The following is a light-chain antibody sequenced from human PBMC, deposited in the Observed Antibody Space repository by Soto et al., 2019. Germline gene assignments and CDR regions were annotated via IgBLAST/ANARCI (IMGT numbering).Light chain of an antibody. V-gene: IGKV1-12*01. CDR3: QQNNSVPRT. CDR2: AAS. CDR1: QDISNC. J-gene: IGKJ4*01. Sequence: DIQMTQSPSSVSASVGDRVTITCRASQDISNCLVWYQQKPGEAPKLLIYAASTLQSEVTSRFSGSGSGTDFTLTISSLQPEDFATYHCQQNNSVPRTFGGGTKVEIK.